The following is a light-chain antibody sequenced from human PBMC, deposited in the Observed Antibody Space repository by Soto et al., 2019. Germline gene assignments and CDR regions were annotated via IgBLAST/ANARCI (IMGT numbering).Light chain of an antibody. J-gene: IGKJ1*01. Sequence: VMTPSPATLSVSPVGRATLSCRASQSIGDTLAWYQQKPGQAPRLLIYGASSRVTGFPARFSGSGSGTDFTLTISSLQSDDFALYYCQQSDNWPWTFGQGTKVDIK. CDR1: QSIGDT. CDR2: GAS. CDR3: QQSDNWPWT. V-gene: IGKV3-15*01.